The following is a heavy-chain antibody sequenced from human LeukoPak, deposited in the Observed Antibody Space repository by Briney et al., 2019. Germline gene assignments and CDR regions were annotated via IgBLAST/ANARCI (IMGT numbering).Heavy chain of an antibody. J-gene: IGHJ5*02. Sequence: PSETLSLTCAVCGGSLSGYYWSWIRQPPGKGLEWIGEINHSGSTNYNPSLKSRVTISVDTSKNQFSLKLSSVTAADTAVYYCARGRLVLLWFGELSHGLDPWGQGTLVTVSS. CDR1: GGSLSGYY. V-gene: IGHV4-34*01. CDR2: INHSGST. CDR3: ARGRLVLLWFGELSHGLDP. D-gene: IGHD3-10*01.